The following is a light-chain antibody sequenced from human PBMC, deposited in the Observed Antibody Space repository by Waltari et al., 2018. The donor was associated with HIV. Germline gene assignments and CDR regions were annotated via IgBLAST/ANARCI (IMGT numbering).Light chain of an antibody. Sequence: QSVLTQPPSVSAAPGQQVTTSCSGSSPQIGNTHASWYQHLPGTAPKLLIYDNDKRPSGISDRFSGSKSGTSATLGITGLQTGDEADYYCATWDSSLTAEVFGGGTKLTVL. J-gene: IGLJ3*02. CDR3: ATWDSSLTAEV. V-gene: IGLV1-51*01. CDR2: DND. CDR1: SPQIGNTH.